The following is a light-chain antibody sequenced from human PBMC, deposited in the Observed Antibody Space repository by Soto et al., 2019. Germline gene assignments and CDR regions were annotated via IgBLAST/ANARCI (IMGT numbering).Light chain of an antibody. CDR3: GTWDSSLSAVV. CDR2: DNN. CDR1: SSNIGNNY. Sequence: QSVLTLPPSVSAAPGQKVTISCSGSSSNIGNNYVSWYQQLPGTAPKLLIYDNNKRPSGIPDRFSGSKSGTSATLGITGLQTGDEADYYCGTWDSSLSAVVFGAGTKLTVL. V-gene: IGLV1-51*01. J-gene: IGLJ2*01.